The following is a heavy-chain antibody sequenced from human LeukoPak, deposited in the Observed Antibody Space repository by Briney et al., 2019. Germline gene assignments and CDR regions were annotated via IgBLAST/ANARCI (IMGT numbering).Heavy chain of an antibody. CDR3: ARQSVADFSSSY. J-gene: IGHJ4*02. CDR1: GYTFTSYG. V-gene: IGHV1-8*02. Sequence: ASVKVSCKASGYTFTSYGINWVRQATGQGLEWMGWMNPNSGNTGYAQKFQGRVTMTRNTSISTAYMELSSLRSEDTAVYYCARQSVADFSSSYWGQGTLVTVSS. CDR2: MNPNSGNT. D-gene: IGHD6-19*01.